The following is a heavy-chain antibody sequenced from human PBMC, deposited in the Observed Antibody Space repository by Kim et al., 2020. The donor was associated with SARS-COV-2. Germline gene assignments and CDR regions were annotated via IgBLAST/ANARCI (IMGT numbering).Heavy chain of an antibody. CDR2: MNPNSGNT. Sequence: ASVKVSCKASGYTFTSYDINWVRQATGQGLEWMGWMNPNSGNTGYAQKFQGRVTMTRNTSISTAYMELSSLRSEDTAVYYCARFGNDFWSGYYLVRYYYYMDVWGKGTTVTVSS. CDR1: GYTFTSYD. J-gene: IGHJ6*03. D-gene: IGHD3-3*01. CDR3: ARFGNDFWSGYYLVRYYYYMDV. V-gene: IGHV1-8*01.